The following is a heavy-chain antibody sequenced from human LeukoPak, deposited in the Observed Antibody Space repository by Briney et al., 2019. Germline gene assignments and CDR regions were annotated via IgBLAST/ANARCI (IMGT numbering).Heavy chain of an antibody. D-gene: IGHD6-13*01. Sequence: PGGSLRLSCAASGFTFSSYGMHWVRQAPGKGLEWVAVMSYDGSYKYSADSVKGRFTISRDNSKNTLYLRMNSLRAEDTAVYYCAKEKTYSSSWSYYYYGMDVWGKGTTVTVSS. CDR3: AKEKTYSSSWSYYYYGMDV. V-gene: IGHV3-30*18. CDR2: MSYDGSYK. J-gene: IGHJ6*04. CDR1: GFTFSSYG.